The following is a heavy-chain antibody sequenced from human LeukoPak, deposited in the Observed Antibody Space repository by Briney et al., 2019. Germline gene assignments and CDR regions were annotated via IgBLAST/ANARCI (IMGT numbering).Heavy chain of an antibody. J-gene: IGHJ3*02. CDR3: ARQDTFDI. CDR1: GFTVSRNF. Sequence: PGRSLRLSCAASGFTVSRNFMNWVRQAPGKGLEWVSVIYTGGNTYYADSVKGRFTIYRDNSKNTLYLQMNSLRVEDTAVYYCARQDTFDIWGQGTMVTVSS. CDR2: IYTGGNT. V-gene: IGHV3-66*02.